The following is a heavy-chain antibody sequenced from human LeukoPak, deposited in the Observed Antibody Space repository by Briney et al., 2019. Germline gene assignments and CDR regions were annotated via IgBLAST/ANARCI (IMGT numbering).Heavy chain of an antibody. CDR1: GFTFSSYW. CDR2: ISSSSSTI. V-gene: IGHV3-48*01. J-gene: IGHJ3*02. Sequence: PGGTLSLSCAASGFTFSSYWMRWVRQPPAQGRGRVSYISSSSSTIYYADSVKGRFTISRDNAKNSLYLQMNSLRAEDTAVYYCARDLVTTSGAFDIWGRGTMVTVSS. CDR3: ARDLVTTSGAFDI. D-gene: IGHD2-21*02.